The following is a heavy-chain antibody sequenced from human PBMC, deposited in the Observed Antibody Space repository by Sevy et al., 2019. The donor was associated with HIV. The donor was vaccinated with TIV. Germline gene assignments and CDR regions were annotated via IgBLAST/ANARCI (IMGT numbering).Heavy chain of an antibody. CDR2: ISYDGNNK. J-gene: IGHJ6*02. CDR1: GFTFSYYV. V-gene: IGHV3-30*03. D-gene: IGHD3-10*02. CDR3: AREAIGGTHYNVHGMDV. Sequence: GGSLRLSCAASGFTFSYYVMHWVRQAPGKGLEWVAVISYDGNNKYYADSVKGRFTISRDNSKNTLYVQMNSLRVEDTAVYYCAREAIGGTHYNVHGMDVWGQGTTVTVSS.